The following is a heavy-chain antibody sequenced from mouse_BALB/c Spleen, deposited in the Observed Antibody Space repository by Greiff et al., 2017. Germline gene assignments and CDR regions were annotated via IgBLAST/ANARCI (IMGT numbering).Heavy chain of an antibody. CDR3: ARTGGVPYYFDY. CDR1: GFTFSSYG. CDR2: INSNGGST. Sequence: DVHLVESGGGLVQPGGSLKLSCAASGFTFSSYGMSWVRQTPDKRLELVATINSNGGSTYYPDSVKGRFTISRDNAKNTLYLQMSSLKSEDTAMYYCARTGGVPYYFDYWGQGTTLTVSS. V-gene: IGHV5-6-3*01. J-gene: IGHJ2*01. D-gene: IGHD5-1*01.